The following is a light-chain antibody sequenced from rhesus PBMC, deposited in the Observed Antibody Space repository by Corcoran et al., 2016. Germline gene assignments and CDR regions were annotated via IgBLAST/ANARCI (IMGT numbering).Light chain of an antibody. Sequence: DIQMTQSPSSLSASVGDRVTITCRASQSISNYLNWYQQEPGKAPKLLIYSASSLQSGVPSRFSGSGSGTEFPLTISSLQPEDFATYYCQQFKNYLTFGPGTKLDIK. CDR1: QSISNY. J-gene: IGKJ3*01. CDR2: SAS. V-gene: IGKV1-41*01. CDR3: QQFKNYLT.